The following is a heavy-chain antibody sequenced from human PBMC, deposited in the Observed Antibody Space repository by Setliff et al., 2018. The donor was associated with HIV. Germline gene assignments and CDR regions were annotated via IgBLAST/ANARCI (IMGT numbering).Heavy chain of an antibody. Sequence: LSLTCTVSGYSISTAYYWGWIRQPPGKGLEWIGSINYSGNTNYNPSFKSRVTMSVDTSKNQFSLNLNSVTAADTAVYYCARTLSTMVKTDGYYDYYYMDVWGKGTTVTVS. D-gene: IGHD3-10*01. J-gene: IGHJ6*03. V-gene: IGHV4-38-2*02. CDR3: ARTLSTMVKTDGYYDYYYMDV. CDR1: GYSISTAYY. CDR2: INYSGNT.